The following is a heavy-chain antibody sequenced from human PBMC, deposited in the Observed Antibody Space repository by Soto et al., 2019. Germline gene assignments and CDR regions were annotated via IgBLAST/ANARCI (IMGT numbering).Heavy chain of an antibody. J-gene: IGHJ5*02. D-gene: IGHD1-1*01. V-gene: IGHV4-30-2*01. CDR2: VYHSGST. CDR3: ARVQDTTGSTGFDP. Sequence: SETLSLTCAVSGGSISSGAYSWSWIRQPPGKGLEWIGYVYHSGSTYYNPSLKSRVTISVDRSKNQFSLKLSSVTAADTAVYYCARVQDTTGSTGFDPWGQGTLVTVSS. CDR1: GGSISSGAYS.